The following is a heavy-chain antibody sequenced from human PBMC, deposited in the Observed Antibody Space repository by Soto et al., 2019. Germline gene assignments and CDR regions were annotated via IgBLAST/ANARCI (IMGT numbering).Heavy chain of an antibody. V-gene: IGHV3-7*01. CDR1: GFTFSSDW. CDR3: ARDSRVADY. D-gene: IGHD2-15*01. Sequence: PGGSLRLSCAASGFTFSSDWMSWVRQAPGKGLEWVANIKQDGSEKYYVDSVKGRFTISRDNAKNSLYLQMNSLRAEDTAVYYCARDSRVADYWGQGTLVTVSS. CDR2: IKQDGSEK. J-gene: IGHJ4*02.